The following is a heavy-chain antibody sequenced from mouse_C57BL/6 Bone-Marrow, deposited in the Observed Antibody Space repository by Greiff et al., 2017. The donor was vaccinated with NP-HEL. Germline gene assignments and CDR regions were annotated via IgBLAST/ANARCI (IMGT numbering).Heavy chain of an antibody. V-gene: IGHV1-74*01. J-gene: IGHJ4*01. D-gene: IGHD1-2*01. CDR2: IHPSDSDT. Sequence: VQLQQPGAELVKPGASVKVSCKASGYTFTSYWMHWVKQRPGQGLEWIGRIHPSDSDTNYNQKFKGKATLTVDKSSSTAYMQLSSLTSEDSAVYYCVQGLHYYGNAMDYWGQGTSVTVSS. CDR1: GYTFTSYW. CDR3: VQGLHYYGNAMDY.